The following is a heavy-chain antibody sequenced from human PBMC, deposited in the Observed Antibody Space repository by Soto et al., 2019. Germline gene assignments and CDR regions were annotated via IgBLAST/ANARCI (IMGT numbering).Heavy chain of an antibody. Sequence: ISGKRRGREITYFWVGSVRQMPGKGLEWMGIIYPGDSDTRYSPSFQGQVTISADKSISTAYLQWSSLKASDTAMYYCARRNYYYGMDVWGQGTTVTVSS. CDR2: IYPGDSDT. V-gene: IGHV5-51*01. CDR3: ARRNYYYGMDV. CDR1: GREITYFW. J-gene: IGHJ6*02.